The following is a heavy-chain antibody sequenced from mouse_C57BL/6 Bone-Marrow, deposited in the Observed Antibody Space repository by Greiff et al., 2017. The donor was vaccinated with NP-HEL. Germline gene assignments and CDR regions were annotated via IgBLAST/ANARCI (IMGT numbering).Heavy chain of an antibody. CDR3: ARTGEYFDD. J-gene: IGHJ2*01. Sequence: EVQLQQSGPELVKPGASVKISCKASGYTFTDYYMNWVKQSHGKSLEWIGDINPNNGGTSYNQKFKGKATLTADKSSSPAYMELRSLTSEDSAVYYCARTGEYFDDWGQGTTLTVSA. V-gene: IGHV1-26*01. D-gene: IGHD2-13*01. CDR2: INPNNGGT. CDR1: GYTFTDYY.